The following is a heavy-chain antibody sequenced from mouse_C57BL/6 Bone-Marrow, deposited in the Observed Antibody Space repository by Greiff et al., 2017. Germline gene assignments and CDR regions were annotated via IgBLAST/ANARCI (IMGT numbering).Heavy chain of an antibody. CDR1: GYAFSSSW. CDR2: LYPGDGDT. Sequence: QVQLQQSGPELVKPGASVKISCKASGYAFSSSWMNWVKQRPGKGLEWIGRLYPGDGDTNYNGKFKGKATLTADKSSSTAYMQLSSLTSEDSAVYFCARDGDFYYFDYWGQGTTLTVSS. CDR3: ARDGDFYYFDY. J-gene: IGHJ2*01. V-gene: IGHV1-82*01. D-gene: IGHD2-3*01.